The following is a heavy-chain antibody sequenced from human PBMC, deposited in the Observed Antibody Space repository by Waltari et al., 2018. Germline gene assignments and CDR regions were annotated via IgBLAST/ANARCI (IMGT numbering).Heavy chain of an antibody. CDR2: IKQDGSAK. V-gene: IGHV3-7*01. Sequence: EVQLVESGGGLVQPGGSLRLSCAASGFTFSIYWMSWVRQAPGKGLEWMANIKQDGSAKYYADSVKGRFTISRDNAENSLYLQMNSLRVEDTAVYYCATSLDAAANDWGQGTLVTVSS. CDR3: ATSLDAAAND. CDR1: GFTFSIYW. J-gene: IGHJ4*02. D-gene: IGHD5-18*01.